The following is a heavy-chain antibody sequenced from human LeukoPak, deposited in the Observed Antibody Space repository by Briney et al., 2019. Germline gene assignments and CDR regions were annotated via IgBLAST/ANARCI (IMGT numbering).Heavy chain of an antibody. CDR1: VFTVSTNC. D-gene: IGHD5-18*01. Sequence: GGSLRLSCAASVFTVSTNCMTWVRQAPGKGLEWVSTIYSGGTTYYADSVMGRFTISRHNSRNTLYLQMNSLRAEDTAVYYCAGVDTVMAYYFDLWGQGTLVTVSS. J-gene: IGHJ4*02. CDR3: AGVDTVMAYYFDL. CDR2: IYSGGTT. V-gene: IGHV3-53*04.